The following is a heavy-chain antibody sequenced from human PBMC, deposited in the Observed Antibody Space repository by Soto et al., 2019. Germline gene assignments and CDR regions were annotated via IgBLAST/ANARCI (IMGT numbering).Heavy chain of an antibody. Sequence: QVQLVQCGAEVKKPGASVKVSCEASGYPFSAFDINWVRQAGGQGLEWMGWMNPDSGDTAFAQRFQDRITMTRSTSISTAYMELSRLTSDDTAVYFCVRQPGGVATPGDDYWGQGTLVTVSS. CDR1: GYPFSAFD. V-gene: IGHV1-8*01. CDR2: MNPDSGDT. CDR3: VRQPGGVATPGDDY. J-gene: IGHJ4*02. D-gene: IGHD2-15*01.